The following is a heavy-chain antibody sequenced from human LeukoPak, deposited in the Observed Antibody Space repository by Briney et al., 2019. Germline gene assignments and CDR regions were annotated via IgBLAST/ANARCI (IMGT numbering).Heavy chain of an antibody. V-gene: IGHV1-18*01. CDR3: ARVGSLLWFGDPYYMDV. CDR2: ISAYNGNT. CDR1: GYTFTSYG. Sequence: ASVKVSCKASGYTFTSYGISWVRQAPGQGLEWMGWISAYNGNTNYAQKLQGRVTMTTDTSTSTAYMELRSLRSDDTAVYYCARVGSLLWFGDPYYMDVWGKGTTVTVSS. J-gene: IGHJ6*03. D-gene: IGHD3-10*01.